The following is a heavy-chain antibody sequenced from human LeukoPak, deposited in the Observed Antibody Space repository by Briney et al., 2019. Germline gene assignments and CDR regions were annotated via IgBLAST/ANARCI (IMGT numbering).Heavy chain of an antibody. V-gene: IGHV3-21*01. D-gene: IGHD3-10*01. CDR2: ISSSSSYI. Sequence: NPGGSLRLSCAASRFTFSSYSMNWVRQAPGKGLEWVSSISSSSSYIYYADSVKGRFTISRDNAKNSLYLQMNSLRAEDTAVYYCARDLMGLWFGGPDYWGQGTPVTVSS. J-gene: IGHJ4*02. CDR3: ARDLMGLWFGGPDY. CDR1: RFTFSSYS.